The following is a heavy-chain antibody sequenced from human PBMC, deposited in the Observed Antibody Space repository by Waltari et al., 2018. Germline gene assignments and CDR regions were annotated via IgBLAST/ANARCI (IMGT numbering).Heavy chain of an antibody. D-gene: IGHD3-16*01. Sequence: QVQLVESGGGVVQPGGSLRLSCAASGFTFGSYGMHWVRQAPGKGLEWVAFIRYDGSNKYYADSVKGRFTISRDNSKNTLYLQMNSLRAEDTAVYYCAKDMGGGDYWGQGTLVTVSS. CDR2: IRYDGSNK. V-gene: IGHV3-30*02. J-gene: IGHJ4*02. CDR3: AKDMGGGDY. CDR1: GFTFGSYG.